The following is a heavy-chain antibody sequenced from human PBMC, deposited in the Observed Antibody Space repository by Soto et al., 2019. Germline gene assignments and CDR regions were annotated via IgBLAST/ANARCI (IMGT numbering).Heavy chain of an antibody. Sequence: PGGSLRLSCAVSGFTVRSTYMSWVRQAPGKGLEWVSIIYSGGTTYYADSVKGRFTISRDNSKNTVDLQMNSLRVEDTAVYYCASAKPLGYYYGMDVWGQGTTVTVSS. J-gene: IGHJ6*02. CDR3: ASAKPLGYYYGMDV. D-gene: IGHD2-15*01. V-gene: IGHV3-53*01. CDR2: IYSGGTT. CDR1: GFTVRSTY.